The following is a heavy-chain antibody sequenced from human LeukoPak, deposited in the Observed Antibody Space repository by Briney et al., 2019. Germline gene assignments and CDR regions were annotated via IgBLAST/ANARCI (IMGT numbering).Heavy chain of an antibody. D-gene: IGHD6-19*01. Sequence: SETLSLTCTVSGVSISSSNSYWGWIRQPPGKGLEWIGSIYYSGNTYYNASLKSQVSISIDTSKNQFSLKLSSVTAADTAVYYCARGLPPYSSGWYGVYYYYYMDVWGKGTTVTVSS. V-gene: IGHV4-39*01. CDR3: ARGLPPYSSGWYGVYYYYYMDV. J-gene: IGHJ6*03. CDR1: GVSISSSNSY. CDR2: IYYSGNT.